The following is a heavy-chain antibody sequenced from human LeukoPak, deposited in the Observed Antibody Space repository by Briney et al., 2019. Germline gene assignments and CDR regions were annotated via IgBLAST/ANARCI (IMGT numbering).Heavy chain of an antibody. D-gene: IGHD1-1*01. CDR2: IYYSGST. CDR1: GGSISSSSYY. J-gene: IGHJ4*02. V-gene: IGHV4-61*01. Sequence: SETLSLTCTVSGGSISSSSYYWSWIRQPPGKGLEWIGYIYYSGSTNYNPSLKGRVTISVDTSKNQFSLKLSSVTAADTAVYYCARTAPGTQYFDYWGQGTLVTVSS. CDR3: ARTAPGTQYFDY.